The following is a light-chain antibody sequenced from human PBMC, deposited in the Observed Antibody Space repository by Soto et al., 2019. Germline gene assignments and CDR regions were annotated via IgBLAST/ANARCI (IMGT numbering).Light chain of an antibody. CDR3: QQYGSSRFT. V-gene: IGKV3-20*01. CDR2: GAS. Sequence: EIVLTQSPGTLSLSPGERATLSCRASQSVSSSYLAWYQQKPGQAPRLLIYGASSRATGIPDRFSGSGSGTDFTLTISRLVPEVFAVYYCQQYGSSRFTFGPGTKVDIK. CDR1: QSVSSSY. J-gene: IGKJ3*01.